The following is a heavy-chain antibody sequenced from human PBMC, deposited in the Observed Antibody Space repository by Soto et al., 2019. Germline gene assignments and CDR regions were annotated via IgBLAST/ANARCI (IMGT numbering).Heavy chain of an antibody. D-gene: IGHD2-8*01. V-gene: IGHV5-51*01. CDR2: IYPGDSDT. CDR3: ARLGYCTNGICYTFAQ. J-gene: IGHJ4*02. Sequence: GESLKLSCKASGYSFNVYWIGWVRQMPGKGLEWMGIIYPGDSDTRYSPSFQGQVTISADKSISTAYLEWSSLKASDTATYYCARLGYCTNGICYTFAQWGQGTQVTVSS. CDR1: GYSFNVYW.